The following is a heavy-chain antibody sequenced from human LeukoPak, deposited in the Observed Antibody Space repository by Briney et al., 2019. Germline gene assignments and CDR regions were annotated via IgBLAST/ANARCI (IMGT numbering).Heavy chain of an antibody. CDR2: ISAYNGNT. CDR1: GYTFTGYY. V-gene: IGHV1-18*04. CDR3: AITTVTLHDAFDI. J-gene: IGHJ3*02. D-gene: IGHD4-17*01. Sequence: ASVKVSCKASGYTFTGYYIHWVRQAPGQGLEWMGWISAYNGNTNYAQKLQGRVTMTTDTSTSTAYMELRSLRSDDTAVYYCAITTVTLHDAFDIWGQGTMVTVSS.